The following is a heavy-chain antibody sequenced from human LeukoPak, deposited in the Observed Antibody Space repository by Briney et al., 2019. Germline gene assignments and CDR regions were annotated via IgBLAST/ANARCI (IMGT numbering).Heavy chain of an antibody. CDR2: ISSSGSTI. D-gene: IGHD6-19*01. CDR1: GFTFSDYY. Sequence: GGSLRLSCAASGFTFSDYYMSWIRQAPGKGLEWVSYISSSGSTIYYADSVKGRFTISRDNAKNSLYLQMNSLRAEDTAVYYCARDHHRSGHTSDWFDPWGQGTLVTVSS. J-gene: IGHJ5*02. V-gene: IGHV3-11*01. CDR3: ARDHHRSGHTSDWFDP.